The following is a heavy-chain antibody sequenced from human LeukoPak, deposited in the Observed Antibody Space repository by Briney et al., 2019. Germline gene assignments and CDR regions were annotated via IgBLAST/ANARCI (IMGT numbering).Heavy chain of an antibody. J-gene: IGHJ6*03. CDR3: ARDHVGTTGYSSSWPYYYYYYYMDV. CDR1: GCSISGHC. V-gene: IGHV4-59*11. Sequence: PGGTLCLTCAVSGCSISGHCWSWIRQAPGEGLDWIAHIYCSGITNYNASLKSRVTISVDTSKTQFSLKTSSVTAADTALYYCARDHVGTTGYSSSWPYYYYYYYMDVWGKGTTVTVSS. D-gene: IGHD6-13*01. CDR2: IYCSGIT.